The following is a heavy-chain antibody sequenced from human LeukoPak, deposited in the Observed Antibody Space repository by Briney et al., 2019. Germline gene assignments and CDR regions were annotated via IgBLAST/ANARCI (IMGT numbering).Heavy chain of an antibody. J-gene: IGHJ4*02. V-gene: IGHV3-23*01. Sequence: GGSLRLSCAASGFTFSSYAMSWVRQAPGKGLEWVSAISGSGGRTYYADSVKGRFTISRDNSKNTLYLQMNSLRAEDTAVYYCAKDPSPYYYGSGRYHPPDYWGQGTLVTVSS. CDR2: ISGSGGRT. CDR1: GFTFSSYA. CDR3: AKDPSPYYYGSGRYHPPDY. D-gene: IGHD3-10*01.